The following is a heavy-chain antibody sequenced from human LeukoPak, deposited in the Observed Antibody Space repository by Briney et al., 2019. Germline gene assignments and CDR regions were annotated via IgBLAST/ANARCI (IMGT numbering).Heavy chain of an antibody. CDR1: GYTFTSYA. CDR2: INAGNGNT. Sequence: GASVKVSCKASGYTFTSYAMHWVRQAPGQRLEWMGWINAGNGNTKYSQEFQGRVTITRDTSASTAYMELSSLRSEDMAVYYCARTGYGSGSNWFDPWGQGTLVTVSS. D-gene: IGHD3-10*01. V-gene: IGHV1-3*03. CDR3: ARTGYGSGSNWFDP. J-gene: IGHJ5*02.